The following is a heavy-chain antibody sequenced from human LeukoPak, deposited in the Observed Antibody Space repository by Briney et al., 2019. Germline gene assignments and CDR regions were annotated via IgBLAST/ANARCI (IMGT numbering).Heavy chain of an antibody. CDR3: ASVLMVYATFDY. J-gene: IGHJ4*02. CDR2: IYHSGST. Sequence: SQTLSLTCAVSGGSISSGGYSWGWIRQPPGKGLEWIGYIYHSGSTYYNPSLKSRVTISVDRSKNQFSLKLSSVTAADTAVYYCASVLMVYATFDYWGQGTLVTVSS. V-gene: IGHV4-30-2*01. CDR1: GGSISSGGYS. D-gene: IGHD2-8*01.